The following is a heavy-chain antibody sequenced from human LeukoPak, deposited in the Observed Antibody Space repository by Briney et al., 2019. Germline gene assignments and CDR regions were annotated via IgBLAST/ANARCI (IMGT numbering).Heavy chain of an antibody. D-gene: IGHD3-16*01. CDR1: GFTFSSYA. CDR2: ISGSGGST. CDR3: AKDRGGSKWYDAFDI. V-gene: IGHV3-23*01. Sequence: GGSLRLSCAASGFTFSSYAMNWVRQAPGKGLEWVSAISGSGGSTYYADSVKGRFTNSRDNSKNTLYLQMSSLRAEDTAVYYCAKDRGGSKWYDAFDIWGQGTMVTVSS. J-gene: IGHJ3*02.